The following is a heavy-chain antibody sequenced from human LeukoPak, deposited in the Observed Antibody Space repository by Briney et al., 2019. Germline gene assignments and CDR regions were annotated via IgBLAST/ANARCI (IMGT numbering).Heavy chain of an antibody. CDR3: ARGSAKNYDYVSNWYFDL. J-gene: IGHJ2*01. CDR2: IYHSGST. Sequence: SETLSLTCSVSGYSISSGYYWGWIRQPPGKGLEWIGNIYHSGSTYYNPSLKSRVTISVDTSKNQFSLKLSSVTAADTAVYYCARGSAKNYDYVSNWYFDLWGRGTLVTVSS. CDR1: GYSISSGYY. D-gene: IGHD3-16*01. V-gene: IGHV4-38-2*02.